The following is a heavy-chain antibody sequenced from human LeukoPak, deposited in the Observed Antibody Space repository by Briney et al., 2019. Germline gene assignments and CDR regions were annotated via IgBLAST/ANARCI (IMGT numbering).Heavy chain of an antibody. Sequence: ASVKVSCKVSGYTLTELSMHWVRQAPGKGLEWMGGFDPEDGETIYAQKCQGRVTITADKSTSTAYMELSSLRSEDTAVYYSANAYSYDLWYFDYWGQGTLVTVSS. CDR1: GYTLTELS. CDR3: ANAYSYDLWYFDY. V-gene: IGHV1-24*01. J-gene: IGHJ4*02. CDR2: FDPEDGET. D-gene: IGHD5-18*01.